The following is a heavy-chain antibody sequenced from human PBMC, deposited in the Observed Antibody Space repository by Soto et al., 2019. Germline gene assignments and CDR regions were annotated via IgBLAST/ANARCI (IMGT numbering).Heavy chain of an antibody. J-gene: IGHJ5*02. Sequence: EVQLVESGGGLVQPGGSLRLSCAASGFTFSSYWMSWVRQAPGKGLEWVANIKQDGSEKYYVDSVKGRFTISRDNAKNSLYLQMNSLRAEDAAVYYCAREFPAARIDPWGQGTLVTVSS. D-gene: IGHD2-2*01. CDR2: IKQDGSEK. CDR1: GFTFSSYW. CDR3: AREFPAARIDP. V-gene: IGHV3-7*01.